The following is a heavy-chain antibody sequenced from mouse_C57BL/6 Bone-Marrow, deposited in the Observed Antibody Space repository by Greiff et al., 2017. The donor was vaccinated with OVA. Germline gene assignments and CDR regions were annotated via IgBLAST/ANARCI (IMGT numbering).Heavy chain of an antibody. CDR1: GYTFTSYG. CDR3: ARLYRAWFAY. D-gene: IGHD2-14*01. V-gene: IGHV1-81*01. J-gene: IGHJ3*01. CDR2: IYPRSGNT. Sequence: QVHVKQSGAELARPGASVKLSCKASGYTFTSYGISWVKQRTGQGLEWIGEIYPRSGNTYYNEKFKGKATLTADKSSSTAYMELRSLTSEDSAVYFCARLYRAWFAYWGQGTLVTVSA.